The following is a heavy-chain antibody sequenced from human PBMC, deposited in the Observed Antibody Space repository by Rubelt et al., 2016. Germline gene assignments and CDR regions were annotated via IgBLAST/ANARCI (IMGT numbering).Heavy chain of an antibody. CDR2: IYYSGST. V-gene: IGHV4-39*01. CDR3: ARGLWFGEWDYCDY. Sequence: QLQLQESGPGLVKPSETLSLTCTVSGGSISSSSYYWGWIRQPPGKGLEWIGSIYYSGSTYYNPSLKSRVTISGDTSKTEVSLKRGSVTAADTAVYYCARGLWFGEWDYCDYWGQGTLVTVSS. D-gene: IGHD3-10*01. CDR1: GGSISSSSYY. J-gene: IGHJ4*02.